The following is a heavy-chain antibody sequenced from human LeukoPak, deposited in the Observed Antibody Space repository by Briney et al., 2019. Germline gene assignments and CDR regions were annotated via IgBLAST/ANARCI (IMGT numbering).Heavy chain of an antibody. Sequence: ASVKVSCKASGYTFTTYAMHWVRQAPGQRLEWMGWINAGNGNTKYSQNFRGRVTITNDTSASAAYMELTSLRSEDTAVYYCAINSGTYYTAFDIWGQGTMVTVSS. CDR3: AINSGTYYTAFDI. CDR1: GYTFTTYA. J-gene: IGHJ3*02. D-gene: IGHD1-26*01. V-gene: IGHV1-3*01. CDR2: INAGNGNT.